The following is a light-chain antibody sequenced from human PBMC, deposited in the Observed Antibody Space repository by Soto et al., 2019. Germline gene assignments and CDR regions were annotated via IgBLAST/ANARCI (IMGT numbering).Light chain of an antibody. Sequence: EIVLTQSPATLSVSPGGRATLSGRASQSVTSNLAWYQQKPGQAPRLLIYLASTRATDVPARFSGSGSGIEFTLTISSLQSEDFAVYYRHQYNTFPLTFGPGTKVDIK. CDR1: QSVTSN. V-gene: IGKV3-15*01. CDR2: LAS. J-gene: IGKJ3*01. CDR3: HQYNTFPLT.